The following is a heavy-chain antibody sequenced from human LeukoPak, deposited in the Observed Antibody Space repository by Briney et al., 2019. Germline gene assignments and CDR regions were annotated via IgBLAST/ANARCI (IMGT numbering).Heavy chain of an antibody. V-gene: IGHV4-38-2*02. D-gene: IGHD2-21*02. CDR1: GGSISSGYY. Sequence: TSETLSLTCTVSGGSISSGYYWGWIRQSPGKGLEWIGSIYHGGSTYYNPSLRSRVIVSVDTSKNHFSLKMSSVTAADTAVYYCARDLASCAGDCYSDGFDYWGQGTLVTVSS. CDR2: IYHGGST. CDR3: ARDLASCAGDCYSDGFDY. J-gene: IGHJ4*02.